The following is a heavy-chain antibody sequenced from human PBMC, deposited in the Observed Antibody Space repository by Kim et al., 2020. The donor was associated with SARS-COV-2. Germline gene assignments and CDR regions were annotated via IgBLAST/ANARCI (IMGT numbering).Heavy chain of an antibody. CDR3: AREDEVTMVRGGRYYFDY. CDR2: ISYDGSNK. V-gene: IGHV3-33*05. Sequence: LSLTCAASGFTFSSYGMHWVRQAPGKGLEWVAVISYDGSNKYYADSVKGRFTISRDNSKNTLYLQMNSLRAEDTAVYYCAREDEVTMVRGGRYYFDYWGQGTLVTVSS. J-gene: IGHJ4*02. CDR1: GFTFSSYG. D-gene: IGHD3-10*01.